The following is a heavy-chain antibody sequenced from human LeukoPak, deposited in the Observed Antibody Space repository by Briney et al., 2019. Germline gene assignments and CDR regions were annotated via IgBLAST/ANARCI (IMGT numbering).Heavy chain of an antibody. J-gene: IGHJ4*02. CDR2: ISAYNGNT. CDR3: ASRCSSTSCYPYYFDY. CDR1: GYTFTSYG. Sequence: ASVKVSCKASGYTFTSYGISWVRQAPGQGLEWMGWISAYNGNTNYAQKLQGRVTMTRDISTSTVYMELSSLRSEDTAVYYCASRCSSTSCYPYYFDYWGQGTLVTVSS. D-gene: IGHD2-2*01. V-gene: IGHV1-18*01.